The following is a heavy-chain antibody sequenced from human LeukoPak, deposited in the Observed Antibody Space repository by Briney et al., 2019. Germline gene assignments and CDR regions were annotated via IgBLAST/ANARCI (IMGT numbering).Heavy chain of an antibody. CDR1: GFTFSSYG. J-gene: IGHJ4*02. CDR3: AKDFHLPYYYYVWGALTD. Sequence: GGSLRLSCAASGFTFSSYGMHWVRQAPGKGLERVAVISYDGSNKYYADSVKGRFTISRDNSKNTLYLQMNSLRAEDTAVYYCAKDFHLPYYYYVWGALTDWGQGTLVTVSS. D-gene: IGHD3-16*01. CDR2: ISYDGSNK. V-gene: IGHV3-30*18.